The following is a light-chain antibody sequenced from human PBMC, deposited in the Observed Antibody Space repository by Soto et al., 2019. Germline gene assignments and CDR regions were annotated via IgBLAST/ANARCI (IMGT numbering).Light chain of an antibody. J-gene: IGLJ1*01. Sequence: QSVLTQPASVSGSPGQSITISCTGTSRDVGGYNFVSWYQQHPGKVPKLMISEIIGRPSGVSDRFSGSKSGNTASLTIFGLQAEDEADYYCSSWTPSNTLVFGTGTKVTVL. CDR2: EII. CDR3: SSWTPSNTLV. V-gene: IGLV2-14*01. CDR1: SRDVGGYNF.